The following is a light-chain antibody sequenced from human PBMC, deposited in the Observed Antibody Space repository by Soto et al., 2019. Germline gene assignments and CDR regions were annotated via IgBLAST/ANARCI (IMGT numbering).Light chain of an antibody. V-gene: IGKV3-20*01. CDR2: GAS. CDR3: QQYGSTPPIT. J-gene: IGKJ5*01. CDR1: QSVSSSY. Sequence: EIVLTQSPGILSLSPGERASLSCRASQSVSSSYLAWYQQKPGQAPRLLIYGASSRATGIPDRFSGSGSGTDFTLTISRLEPEDFAVYYCQQYGSTPPITFGQGTQLEIK.